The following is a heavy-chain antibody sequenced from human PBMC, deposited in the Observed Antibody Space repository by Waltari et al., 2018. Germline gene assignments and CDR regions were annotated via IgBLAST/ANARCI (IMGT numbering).Heavy chain of an antibody. CDR2: IYYSGST. Sequence: QLQLQESGPGLVKPSETLSLTCTVSGGSISSSSYYWGWIRQPPGKGLEWIGSIYYSGSTYYNPSLKSRVTISVDTSKNQFSLKLSSVTAADTAVDYCAREDQWGTYYFDYWGQGTLVTVSS. D-gene: IGHD1-26*01. CDR1: GGSISSSSYY. CDR3: AREDQWGTYYFDY. J-gene: IGHJ4*02. V-gene: IGHV4-39*07.